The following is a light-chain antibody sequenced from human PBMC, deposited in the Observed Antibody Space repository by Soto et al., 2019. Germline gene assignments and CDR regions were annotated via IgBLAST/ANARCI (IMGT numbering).Light chain of an antibody. CDR3: QQSYDVPIT. CDR1: QSITTF. Sequence: DIEMTQSPSSLSAFVGDSITITCRASQSITTFLNWYQQQPGKAPKVLISGQANLQSGVPSRFSGSGSGTDFTLTISNLQPEDSATYYCQQSYDVPITFGQGTRLEIK. V-gene: IGKV1-39*01. J-gene: IGKJ5*01. CDR2: GQA.